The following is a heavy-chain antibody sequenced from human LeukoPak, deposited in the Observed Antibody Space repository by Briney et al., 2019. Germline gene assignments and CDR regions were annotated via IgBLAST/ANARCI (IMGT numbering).Heavy chain of an antibody. V-gene: IGHV3-64*01. D-gene: IGHD3-22*01. CDR2: ISSNGGST. J-gene: IGHJ3*02. CDR1: GFTFSSYA. CDR3: AREFWVIVGLGAFDI. Sequence: GGSLRLSCAASGFTFSSYAMHWVRQAPGKGLEYVSAISSNGGSTYYANSVKGRFTISRDNSKNTLYLQMGSLRAEDMAVYYCAREFWVIVGLGAFDIWGQGTMVTVSS.